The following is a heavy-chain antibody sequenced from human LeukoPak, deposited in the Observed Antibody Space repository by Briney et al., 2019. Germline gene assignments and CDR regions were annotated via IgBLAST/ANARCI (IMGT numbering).Heavy chain of an antibody. Sequence: SVKVSCKASGGTFSSYAISWVRQAPGQGLEWMGRIIPIFGIANYAQKFQGRVTITADKSTGTAYMELSSLRSEDTAVYYCARGRITMVRENYYYYGMDVWGQGTTVTVSS. D-gene: IGHD3-10*01. CDR2: IIPIFGIA. J-gene: IGHJ6*02. CDR1: GGTFSSYA. CDR3: ARGRITMVRENYYYYGMDV. V-gene: IGHV1-69*04.